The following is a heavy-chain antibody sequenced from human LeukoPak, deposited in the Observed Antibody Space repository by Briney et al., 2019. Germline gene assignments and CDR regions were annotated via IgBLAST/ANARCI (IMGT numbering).Heavy chain of an antibody. CDR2: ISYDGSNK. J-gene: IGHJ4*02. D-gene: IGHD6-19*01. V-gene: IGHV3-30*04. Sequence: GGSLRLSCAASGFTFSSYAMHWVRQAPGKRLEWVAVISYDGSNKYYADSVKGRFTISRDNSKNTLYLQMNSLRAEDTAVYYCARAVAAPRYFDYWGQGTLVTVSS. CDR3: ARAVAAPRYFDY. CDR1: GFTFSSYA.